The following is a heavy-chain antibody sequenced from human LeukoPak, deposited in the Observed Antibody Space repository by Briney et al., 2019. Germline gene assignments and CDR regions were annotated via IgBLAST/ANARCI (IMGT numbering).Heavy chain of an antibody. D-gene: IGHD2-2*01. CDR1: GFTLSLYW. CDR3: AKGSTVRPRLEA. CDR2: MKEDGSEK. J-gene: IGHJ5*01. V-gene: IGHV3-7*01. Sequence: PGGSLRLSCAASGFTLSLYWMSWVRQAPGKGLEWVATMKEDGSEKYYVDSVKGRFTLSRDNAKNLLFLQMNSLRAEATAVYFCAKGSTVRPRLEAWGLGTLVTVSS.